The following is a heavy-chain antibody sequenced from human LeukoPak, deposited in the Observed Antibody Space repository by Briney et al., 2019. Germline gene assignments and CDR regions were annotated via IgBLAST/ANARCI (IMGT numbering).Heavy chain of an antibody. CDR1: GSTFSSYA. V-gene: IGHV3-23*01. J-gene: IGHJ6*02. Sequence: GGSLRLSCAASGSTFSSYAMSWVSQAPGKGLEWDSAISGSGGSTYYAGSVKGRFTIYRDNSKNALYLQMNRLRAEDTAVYYCAKGLVVPAAMRTGGMDVWGQGTTVTVSS. CDR2: ISGSGGST. D-gene: IGHD2-2*01. CDR3: AKGLVVPAAMRTGGMDV.